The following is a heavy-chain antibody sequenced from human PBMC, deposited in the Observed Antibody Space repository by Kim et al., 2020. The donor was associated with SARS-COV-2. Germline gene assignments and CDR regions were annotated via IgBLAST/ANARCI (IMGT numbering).Heavy chain of an antibody. CDR3: ARLDMRKAHGMDV. CDR2: IYYSGST. V-gene: IGHV4-59*08. CDR1: GGSISSYY. D-gene: IGHD3-9*01. J-gene: IGHJ6*02. Sequence: SETLSLTCTVSGGSISSYYWSWIRQPPGKGLEWIGYIYYSGSTNYNPSLKSRVTISVDTSKNQFSLKLSSVTAADTAVYYCARLDMRKAHGMDVWGQGTTVTVSS.